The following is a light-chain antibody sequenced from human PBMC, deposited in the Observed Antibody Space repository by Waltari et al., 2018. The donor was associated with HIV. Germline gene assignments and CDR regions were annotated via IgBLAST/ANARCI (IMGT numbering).Light chain of an antibody. CDR2: GTS. Sequence: VLTQSPGSLSLSPGESVSLSCRASQNVNRDYLAWYQQRRGQPPPLLVSGTSVRAPGVPDRFSGSGSGTVFTLTINRLEPEDFTTYLCQQFNDWEYTFGQGTHL. J-gene: IGKJ2*01. CDR3: QQFNDWEYT. V-gene: IGKV3-20*01. CDR1: QNVNRDY.